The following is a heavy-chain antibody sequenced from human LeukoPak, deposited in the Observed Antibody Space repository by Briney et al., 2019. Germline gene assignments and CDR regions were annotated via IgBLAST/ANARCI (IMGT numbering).Heavy chain of an antibody. CDR3: ARADTVVINYFDY. V-gene: IGHV4-59*08. CDR2: IYYSGST. Sequence: SETLSLTCTVFGGSISSYYWSWIRQPPGKGLEWIGYIYYSGSTNYNPSLKSRVTISVDTSKNQFSLKLSSVTAADTAVYYCARADTVVINYFDYWGQGTLVTVSS. CDR1: GGSISSYY. D-gene: IGHD4-23*01. J-gene: IGHJ4*02.